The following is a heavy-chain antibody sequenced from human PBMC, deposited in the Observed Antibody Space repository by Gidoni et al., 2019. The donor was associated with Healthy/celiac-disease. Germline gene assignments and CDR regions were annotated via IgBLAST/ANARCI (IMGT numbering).Heavy chain of an antibody. J-gene: IGHJ4*02. CDR3: AKDSEIYSGSYWGDFDY. CDR2: IRYDGSNK. CDR1: GFTFSSHG. Sequence: QVQLVESGGGVVQPGGSLRLPCAASGFTFSSHGMHWVRQAPGKGLEWVAFIRYDGSNKYYADSVKGRFTISRDNSKNTLYLQMNSLRAEDTAVYYCAKDSEIYSGSYWGDFDYWGQGTLVTVSS. D-gene: IGHD1-26*01. V-gene: IGHV3-30*02.